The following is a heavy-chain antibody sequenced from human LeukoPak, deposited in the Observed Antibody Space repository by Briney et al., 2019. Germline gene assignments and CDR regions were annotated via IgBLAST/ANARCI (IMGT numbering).Heavy chain of an antibody. CDR2: ISGSDNNA. CDR1: GFTFINYA. CDR3: AKGGPELRYYFYYVDV. V-gene: IGHV3-23*01. Sequence: PGGSLRLSCAASGFTFINYAMTWVRQAPGRGLEWVSGISGSDNNAYYVDSVKGRFTISRDNSKNTVFLQMNSLRAEDTAVYYCAKGGPELRYYFYYVDVWGTGTTVSVS. D-gene: IGHD1-7*01. J-gene: IGHJ6*03.